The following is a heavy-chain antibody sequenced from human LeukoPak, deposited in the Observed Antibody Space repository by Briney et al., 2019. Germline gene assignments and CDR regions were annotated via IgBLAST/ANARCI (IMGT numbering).Heavy chain of an antibody. CDR3: ARQGLWFGELLPFDY. CDR2: IDPSDSYT. D-gene: IGHD3-10*01. Sequence: GESLMISCKGSGYSFTSYWISWVRQMPGKGLEWMGRIDPSDSYTNYSPSFQGHVTISADKSISTAYLQWSSLKASDTAMYYCARQGLWFGELLPFDYWGQGTLVTVSS. J-gene: IGHJ4*02. CDR1: GYSFTSYW. V-gene: IGHV5-10-1*01.